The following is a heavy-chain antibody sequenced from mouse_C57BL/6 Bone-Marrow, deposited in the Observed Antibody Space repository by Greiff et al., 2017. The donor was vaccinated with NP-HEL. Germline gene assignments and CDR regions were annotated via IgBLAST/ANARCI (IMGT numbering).Heavy chain of an antibody. V-gene: IGHV1-54*01. CDR2: LNPGSGGT. CDR1: GYAFTNYL. Sequence: VQLQQSGAELVRPGTSVKVSCKASGYAFTNYLIEWVKQRPGQGLEWIGVLNPGSGGTKYNEKFKGKATLTADKSSRTAYMQLSSLTSEDSAVYFCARWEASTMANWGQGTTLTVSS. D-gene: IGHD2-1*01. J-gene: IGHJ2*01. CDR3: ARWEASTMAN.